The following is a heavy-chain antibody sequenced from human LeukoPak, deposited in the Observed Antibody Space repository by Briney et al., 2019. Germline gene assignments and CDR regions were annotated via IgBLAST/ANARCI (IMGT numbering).Heavy chain of an antibody. D-gene: IGHD1-1*01. Sequence: ASVKVSCKASGGTFSNHAVSWVRQAPGQGLEWMGGIIPIFGTANYAQKFQGRVTITADESTSTAYMELSSLRSEDTAVYYCARAHRQLERLGRYCFDYWGQGTLVTVSS. CDR2: IIPIFGTA. J-gene: IGHJ4*02. CDR3: ARAHRQLERLGRYCFDY. CDR1: GGTFSNHA. V-gene: IGHV1-69*13.